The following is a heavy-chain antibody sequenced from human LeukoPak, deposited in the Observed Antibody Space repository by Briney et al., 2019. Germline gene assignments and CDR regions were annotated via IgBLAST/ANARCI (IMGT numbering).Heavy chain of an antibody. CDR3: ARAFSGSHKQRVYYYYMDV. CDR2: INPNSGGT. D-gene: IGHD1-26*01. V-gene: IGHV1-2*04. J-gene: IGHJ6*03. Sequence: ASVMVSCKASGYTFTGYYMHWVRQVPGQGLEWMGWINPNSGGTNYAQKFQGWVTMTRDTSISTAYMELSRLRSDDTAVYYCARAFSGSHKQRVYYYYMDVWGKGTTVTVSS. CDR1: GYTFTGYY.